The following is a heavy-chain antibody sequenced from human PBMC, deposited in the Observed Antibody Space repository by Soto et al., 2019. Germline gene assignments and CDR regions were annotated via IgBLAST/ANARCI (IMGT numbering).Heavy chain of an antibody. D-gene: IGHD3-22*01. CDR3: AKVPDWGYYYDSSGFWWFDP. CDR2: ISGSGGST. Sequence: PGGSLRLSCAASGFTFSSYAMSWVRQAPGKGLEWVSAISGSGGSTYYADSVKGRFTISRDNSKNTLYLQMNSLRAEDTAVYYCAKVPDWGYYYDSSGFWWFDPWGQGTLVTVSS. V-gene: IGHV3-23*01. CDR1: GFTFSSYA. J-gene: IGHJ5*02.